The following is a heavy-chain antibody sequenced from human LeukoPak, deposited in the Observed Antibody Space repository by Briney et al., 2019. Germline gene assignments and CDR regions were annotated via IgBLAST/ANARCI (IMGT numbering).Heavy chain of an antibody. CDR1: GFTFSSYG. V-gene: IGHV3-30*18. D-gene: IGHD6-13*01. CDR3: AKGGGSSWYYFDY. Sequence: GRSLRLSCAASGFTFSSYGMHWVRQAPGKGLEWVAVISYDGSNKYYADSVKGRFTISRDNSKNTLYLQMNSLRAEDTAVYYCAKGGGSSWYYFDYWGQGTLVTVSS. J-gene: IGHJ4*02. CDR2: ISYDGSNK.